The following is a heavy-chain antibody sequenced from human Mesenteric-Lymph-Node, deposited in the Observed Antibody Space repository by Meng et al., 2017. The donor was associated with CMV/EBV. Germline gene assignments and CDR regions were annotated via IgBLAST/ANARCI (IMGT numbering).Heavy chain of an antibody. D-gene: IGHD5-18*01. J-gene: IGHJ1*01. CDR3: ARGRRGLGIYRYPDTKCFQY. CDR2: IDHSGNT. CDR1: FIKYY. Sequence: FIKYYWTWIRQSPGKGLEWIGEIDHSGNTDYNPSLKSRVTISIDTSKNQFFLKLNSVTAADTAVYYCARGRRGLGIYRYPDTKCFQYWGQGTLVTVSS. V-gene: IGHV4-34*01.